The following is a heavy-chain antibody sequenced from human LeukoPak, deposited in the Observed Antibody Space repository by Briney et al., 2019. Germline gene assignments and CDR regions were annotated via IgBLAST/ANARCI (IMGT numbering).Heavy chain of an antibody. Sequence: GESLRLSCAASGFTLSYYWMSWVRQAPGKGLEWVANIKQDGSEKYYVDSVKGRFTISRDNARNSVYLQMNSLRAEDTAVYYCARDIHRYYADYWGQGALVTVSS. D-gene: IGHD3-3*01. CDR2: IKQDGSEK. CDR3: ARDIHRYYADY. J-gene: IGHJ4*02. CDR1: GFTLSYYW. V-gene: IGHV3-7*01.